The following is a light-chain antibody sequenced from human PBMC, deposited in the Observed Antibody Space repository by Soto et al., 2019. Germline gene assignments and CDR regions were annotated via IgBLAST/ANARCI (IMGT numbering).Light chain of an antibody. CDR2: DVF. Sequence: QSALTQPASVSGSPGQSITISCTGTSSDVGGYDYVSWYQQHPGNAPKLVIYDVFKRPSGVSNRFSGSKSGNVASLTISGLQAEDEADYFCCSYTSSITYVFGGGTQLTVL. J-gene: IGLJ7*01. V-gene: IGLV2-14*01. CDR3: CSYTSSITYV. CDR1: SSDVGGYDY.